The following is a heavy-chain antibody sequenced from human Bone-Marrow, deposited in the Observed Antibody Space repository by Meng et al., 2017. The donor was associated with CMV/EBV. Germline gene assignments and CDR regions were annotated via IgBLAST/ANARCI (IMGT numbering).Heavy chain of an antibody. Sequence: VQLVQSGGEVKQPGASVKVSCKASGDTFTGYYMQWVRQAPGQGLEWMGRINPNSGGTNYAQKVQGRVTMTRDTSISTAYMELSRLRSDDTAVYYCARDLDYGDYASDYWGQGTLVTVSS. CDR3: ARDLDYGDYASDY. V-gene: IGHV1-2*02. D-gene: IGHD4-17*01. J-gene: IGHJ4*02. CDR2: INPNSGGT. CDR1: GDTFTGYY.